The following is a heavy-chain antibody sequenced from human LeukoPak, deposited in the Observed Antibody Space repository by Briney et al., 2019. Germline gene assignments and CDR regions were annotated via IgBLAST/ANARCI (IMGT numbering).Heavy chain of an antibody. J-gene: IGHJ5*02. CDR3: ARDTTSSGWYWFDP. Sequence: PGRSLRLSCAASGFTFSSYAMHWVRQAPGKGLEWVAVISYDGSNKYYADSVKGRFTISRDNSKNTLYLQMNSLRAEDTAAYYCARDTTSSGWYWFDPWGQGTLVTVSS. CDR2: ISYDGSNK. CDR1: GFTFSSYA. V-gene: IGHV3-30*04. D-gene: IGHD6-19*01.